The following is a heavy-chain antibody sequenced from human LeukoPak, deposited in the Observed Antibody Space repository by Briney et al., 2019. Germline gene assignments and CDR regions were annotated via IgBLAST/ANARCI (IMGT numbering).Heavy chain of an antibody. V-gene: IGHV4-39*01. CDR1: GGTISSSNYD. CDR2: IYYSGST. D-gene: IGHD4-17*01. J-gene: IGHJ4*02. Sequence: SETVCLTCTVSGGTISSSNYDWGWIRQPPGKGLEWIGNIYYSGSTYYNPSLKSRVTISVDTSKNQFSLKLSSVTAADTAVYYCASEDYGDFTRLDYWGQGTLVTVSS. CDR3: ASEDYGDFTRLDY.